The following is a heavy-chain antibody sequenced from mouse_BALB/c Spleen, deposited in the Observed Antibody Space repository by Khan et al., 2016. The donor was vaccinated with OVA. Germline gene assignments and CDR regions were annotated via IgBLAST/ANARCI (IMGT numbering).Heavy chain of an antibody. CDR2: IYPGSGXT. D-gene: IGHD3-2*02. CDR3: ARAGYGGFAH. Sequence: QVRLQQSGPELVKPGASVKMSCKASGYTFTDFLISWLKQRPGQGLEWIGEIYPGSGXTYYNEKFKGKATLTSDKSSNTAYMQLSSLTSEDSAVYFCARAGYGGFAHWGQGTLVTVSA. J-gene: IGHJ3*01. V-gene: IGHV1-77*01. CDR1: GYTFTDFL.